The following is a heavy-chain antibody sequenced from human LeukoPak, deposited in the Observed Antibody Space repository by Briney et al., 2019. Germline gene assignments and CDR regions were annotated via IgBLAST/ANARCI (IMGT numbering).Heavy chain of an antibody. Sequence: GGSLRLSCAASGFTFSSYSFNWVRQTPGKGLEWVSSISSNSSYIYSADSVKGRFTISRDNAKNSLYLQIISLTAEDTAVYYCARDRSAMGWGFDIWGQGTRVTVSS. CDR2: ISSNSSYI. V-gene: IGHV3-21*01. CDR3: ARDRSAMGWGFDI. J-gene: IGHJ3*02. D-gene: IGHD3-16*01. CDR1: GFTFSSYS.